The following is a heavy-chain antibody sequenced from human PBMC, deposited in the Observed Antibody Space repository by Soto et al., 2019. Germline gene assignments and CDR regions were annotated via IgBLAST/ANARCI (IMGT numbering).Heavy chain of an antibody. V-gene: IGHV4-34*01. CDR1: GGSFSGYY. J-gene: IGHJ3*02. CDR2: INHSGST. Sequence: PSETLSLTCAVYGGSFSGYYWTWIRQPPGTGLEWIGEINHSGSTNYNPSLKSRVTISADTSKNQFSLKLSSVTAADTAVYYCASRVRIDAFDIWGQGTMVT. D-gene: IGHD1-1*01. CDR3: ASRVRIDAFDI.